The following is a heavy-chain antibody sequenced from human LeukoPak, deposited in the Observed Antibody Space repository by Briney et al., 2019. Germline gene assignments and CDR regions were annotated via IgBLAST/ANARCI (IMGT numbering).Heavy chain of an antibody. V-gene: IGHV3-33*01. CDR3: ARIGGSGSYSGHYFDH. D-gene: IGHD3-10*01. J-gene: IGHJ4*02. CDR2: IWFDGGKI. Sequence: GRSLRLSCAASGFPFSSYAMHWLRQAPGKGLGWVAVIWFDGGKIYYADSVKGRFTISRDNSKNTVYLQMNSLRVEDTAVYYCARIGGSGSYSGHYFDHWGQGTLVTVSS. CDR1: GFPFSSYA.